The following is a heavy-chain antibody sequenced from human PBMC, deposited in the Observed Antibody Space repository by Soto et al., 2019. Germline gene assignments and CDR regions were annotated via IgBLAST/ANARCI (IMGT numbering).Heavy chain of an antibody. Sequence: ASVKVSCKASGGTFSSYAISWVRQAPGQGLEWMGWMNPNSGNTGYAQKFQGRVTMTRNTSISTAYMELSSLRPEDTAVYYCARGRSYYYYYYMDVWGKGTTVTVSS. CDR1: GGTFSSYA. V-gene: IGHV1-8*02. CDR3: ARGRSYYYYYYMDV. CDR2: MNPNSGNT. J-gene: IGHJ6*03.